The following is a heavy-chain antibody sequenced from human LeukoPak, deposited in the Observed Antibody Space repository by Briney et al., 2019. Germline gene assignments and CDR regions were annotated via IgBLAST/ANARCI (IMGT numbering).Heavy chain of an antibody. CDR1: GFTFXSYX. V-gene: IGHV3-23*01. D-gene: IGHD2-2*01. Sequence: PGGSLRLSCAASGFTFXSYXXXWVXXAXXXXXXXXXXXXGGGDSTFYADSVKGRFTISRDNSKNTLYLQMSSLRAEDTAIYYCAKEEYSTRYYYYGMDVWGQGTTVTVSS. J-gene: IGHJ6*02. CDR2: XXGGGDST. CDR3: AKEEYSTRYYYYGMDV.